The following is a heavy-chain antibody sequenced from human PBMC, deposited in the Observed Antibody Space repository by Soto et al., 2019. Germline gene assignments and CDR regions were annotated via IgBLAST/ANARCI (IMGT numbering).Heavy chain of an antibody. Sequence: SETLSLTCTVSGGSISSGDYYWSWIRQPPGKGLEWIGYIYYSGGTYYKPSLKSRVTISVDTSKNQFSLKLSSVTAADTAVYYCARDPQIVVVPAAPDSYYYYGMDVWGQGTTVTVSS. V-gene: IGHV4-30-4*01. D-gene: IGHD2-2*01. CDR2: IYYSGGT. CDR3: ARDPQIVVVPAAPDSYYYYGMDV. CDR1: GGSISSGDYY. J-gene: IGHJ6*02.